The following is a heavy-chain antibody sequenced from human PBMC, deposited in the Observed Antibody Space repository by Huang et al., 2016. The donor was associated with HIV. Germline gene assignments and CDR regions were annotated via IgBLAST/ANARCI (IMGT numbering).Heavy chain of an antibody. CDR3: ARDLWLRDLYYYYYMDV. Sequence: QAQLVESRGGVVQPGRSLRLSCAASRFTFSNYAMHWVRQAPGKGLEGVAGISDDGSNKYSADSVKGRFTLSRDNSKNTLYLQMNSLRAEDTAVYYCARDLWLRDLYYYYYMDVWGKGTTVTVSS. D-gene: IGHD5-12*01. V-gene: IGHV3-30-3*01. CDR2: ISDDGSNK. J-gene: IGHJ6*03. CDR1: RFTFSNYA.